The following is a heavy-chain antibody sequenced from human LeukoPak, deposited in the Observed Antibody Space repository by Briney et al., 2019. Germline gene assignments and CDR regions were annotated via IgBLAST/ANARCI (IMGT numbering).Heavy chain of an antibody. CDR3: ASHLSTRGYSGYKPGFDY. J-gene: IGHJ4*02. V-gene: IGHV1-69*01. D-gene: IGHD5-12*01. CDR1: GGTFSSYA. CDR2: IIPIFGTA. Sequence: SVKVSCKASGGTFSSYAISWVRQARGQGLEWMGGIIPIFGTANYAQKFQGRVTITADESTSTAYMELSSLRSEDTAVYYCASHLSTRGYSGYKPGFDYWGQGTLVTVSS.